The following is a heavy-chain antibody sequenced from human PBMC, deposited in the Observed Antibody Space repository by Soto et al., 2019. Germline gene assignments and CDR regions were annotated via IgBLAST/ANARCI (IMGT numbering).Heavy chain of an antibody. J-gene: IGHJ6*02. CDR3: ARGLIGNYGVAV. CDR2: IKGDGSSP. CDR1: GFTFSSYW. V-gene: IGHV3-74*01. Sequence: PGGSLRLSCAASGFTFSSYWMHWVRQAPGKGLMWVSRIKGDGSSPSYADSVEGRLTISRDNARNTLFLQLNSLRAEDTAVYYCARGLIGNYGVAVWGQGTTVTVSS. D-gene: IGHD1-26*01.